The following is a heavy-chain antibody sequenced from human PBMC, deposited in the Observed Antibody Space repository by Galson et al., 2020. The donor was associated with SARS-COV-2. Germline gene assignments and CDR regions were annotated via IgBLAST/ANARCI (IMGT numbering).Heavy chain of an antibody. Sequence: SVKVSCKAPGGTFSSYAISWVRQAPGQGLEWMGGIIPIFGTANYAQKFQGRVTITADESTSTAYMELSSLRSENTAVYYCARVPEYCSSTSCSYYYYYYMDVWGKGTTVTVSS. CDR2: IIPIFGTA. CDR1: GGTFSSYA. V-gene: IGHV1-69*13. J-gene: IGHJ6*03. CDR3: ARVPEYCSSTSCSYYYYYYMDV. D-gene: IGHD2-2*01.